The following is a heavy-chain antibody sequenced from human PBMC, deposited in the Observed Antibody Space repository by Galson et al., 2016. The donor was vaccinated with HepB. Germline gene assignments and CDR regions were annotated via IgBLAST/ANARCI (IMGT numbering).Heavy chain of an antibody. Sequence: SETLSLTCTVSGYSISSVTYYWSWIRQPPGKGLEWIGSIYHTGSTDYNPSLKSRVTMSVDTSKNQFSLKLTSVTAADTAVYYCASIYSYDYSFDYWGQGSLVTVSS. CDR3: ASIYSYDYSFDY. D-gene: IGHD5-18*01. J-gene: IGHJ4*02. CDR1: GYSISSVTYY. V-gene: IGHV4-39*01. CDR2: IYHTGST.